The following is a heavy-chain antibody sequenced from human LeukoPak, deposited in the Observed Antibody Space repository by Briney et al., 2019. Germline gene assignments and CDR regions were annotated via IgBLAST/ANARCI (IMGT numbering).Heavy chain of an antibody. Sequence: SETLSLTCAVYGGSFSYYSWSWIRQPPGKGLEWIGEINHSGSTNYNPSLKSRVTISVDTSKNHFSLKLSSVTAADTAVYYCARGRTTETTFYFYYHGMGVWGQGTTVTVSS. CDR3: ARGRTTETTFYFYYHGMGV. CDR2: INHSGST. CDR1: GGSFSYYS. D-gene: IGHD4-11*01. J-gene: IGHJ6*02. V-gene: IGHV4-34*01.